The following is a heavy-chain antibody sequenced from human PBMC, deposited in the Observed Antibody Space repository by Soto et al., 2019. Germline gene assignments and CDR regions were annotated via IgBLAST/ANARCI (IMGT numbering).Heavy chain of an antibody. D-gene: IGHD3-3*01. CDR3: ARDFEPRGVVSIGGVSCWFDP. J-gene: IGHJ5*02. Sequence: ASVKVSCKASGYTFTSYGISWVRQAPGQGLEWMGWISAYNGNTNYAQKLQGRVTMSTNTSTSTAYMELRSLRSDDTAVYYVARDFEPRGVVSIGGVSCWFDPWGQGTLVTVSS. CDR1: GYTFTSYG. CDR2: ISAYNGNT. V-gene: IGHV1-18*01.